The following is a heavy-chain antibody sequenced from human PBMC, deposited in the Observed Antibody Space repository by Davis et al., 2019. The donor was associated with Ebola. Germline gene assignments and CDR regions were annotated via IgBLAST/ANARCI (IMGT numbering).Heavy chain of an antibody. Sequence: MPGESLRLSCAISGDSVSSNSAAWNWIRQSPSRGLEWLGRTYYRSKWYNDYAVSVKSRITFNSDTSKNQFSLQLNSVTPEDTAIYYCARGRSWPLDSWGQGTLVTVSS. D-gene: IGHD6-13*01. J-gene: IGHJ4*02. CDR2: TYYRSKWYN. V-gene: IGHV6-1*01. CDR1: GDSVSSNSAA. CDR3: ARGRSWPLDS.